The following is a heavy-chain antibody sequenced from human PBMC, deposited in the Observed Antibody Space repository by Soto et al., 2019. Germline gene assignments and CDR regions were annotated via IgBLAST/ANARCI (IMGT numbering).Heavy chain of an antibody. CDR3: ASPPEGGSGFDY. Sequence: EVQLVESGGGLVQPGGSQRLSCAASGFTFSSHWMHWVRQAPGKGLVWVSRINSDGSSTSYADSVKGRFTISRDNPKNTLYLQMNSLRAEDSAVYYCASPPEGGSGFDYWGQGALVTGSS. V-gene: IGHV3-74*01. J-gene: IGHJ4*02. D-gene: IGHD3-16*01. CDR2: INSDGSST. CDR1: GFTFSSHW.